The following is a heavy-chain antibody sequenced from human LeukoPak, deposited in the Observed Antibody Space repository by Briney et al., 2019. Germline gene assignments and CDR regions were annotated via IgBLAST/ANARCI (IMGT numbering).Heavy chain of an antibody. CDR2: ISAYNGNT. CDR3: ARVKVRNMVRGVIITLDP. V-gene: IGHV1-18*01. J-gene: IGHJ5*02. CDR1: GYTFTSYG. D-gene: IGHD3-10*01. Sequence: ASVKVSCKASGYTFTSYGISWVRQAPGQGLEWMGWISAYNGNTNYAQKLQGRVTITTDTSTSTAYMELRSLRSDDTAVYYCARVKVRNMVRGVIITLDPWGQGTLVTVSS.